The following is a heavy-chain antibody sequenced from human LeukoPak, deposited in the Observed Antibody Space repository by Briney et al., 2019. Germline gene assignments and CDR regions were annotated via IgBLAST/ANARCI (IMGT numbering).Heavy chain of an antibody. V-gene: IGHV4-39*07. D-gene: IGHD5-12*01. CDR1: GGSISSSSYY. CDR2: IYYSGST. Sequence: PSETLSLTCTVSGGSISSSSYYWGWIRQPPGKGLEWIGSIYYSGSTYYNPSLKSRVTISVDTSKNQFSLKLSSVTAADTAVYYCARDLGIVATTFDYWGQGTLVTVSS. J-gene: IGHJ4*02. CDR3: ARDLGIVATTFDY.